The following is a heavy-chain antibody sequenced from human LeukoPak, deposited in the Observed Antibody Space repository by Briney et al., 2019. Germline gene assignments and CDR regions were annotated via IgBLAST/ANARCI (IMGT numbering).Heavy chain of an antibody. D-gene: IGHD3-9*01. CDR3: AREVLRYFDWFPLGY. Sequence: VSVKVSCRASGYTFTSYAMNWVRQAPGQGLEWMGWINTNTGNPTYAQGFTGRFVFSLDTSVSTAYLQISSLKAEDTAVYYCAREVLRYFDWFPLGYWGQGTLVTVSS. CDR2: INTNTGNP. J-gene: IGHJ4*02. CDR1: GYTFTSYA. V-gene: IGHV7-4-1*02.